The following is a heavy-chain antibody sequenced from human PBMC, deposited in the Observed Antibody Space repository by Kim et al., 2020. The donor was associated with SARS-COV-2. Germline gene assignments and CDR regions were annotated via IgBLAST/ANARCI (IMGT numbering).Heavy chain of an antibody. CDR3: TRDVGSFYYDSGAYSNGY. CDR1: GFTFNIYA. D-gene: IGHD3-10*01. CDR2: ISHSGGRT. Sequence: GGSLRLSCAASGFTFNIYAMTWVRQAPGKGLEWVSGISHSGGRTYYADSLQGRFTISRDNSRNTVYLQINSLRAADTAIYYCTRDVGSFYYDSGAYSNGYWGQGTLVTVSS. J-gene: IGHJ4*02. V-gene: IGHV3-23*01.